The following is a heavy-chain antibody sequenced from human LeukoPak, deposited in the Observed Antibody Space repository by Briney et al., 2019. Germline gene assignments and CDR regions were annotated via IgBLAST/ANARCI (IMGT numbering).Heavy chain of an antibody. D-gene: IGHD1-26*01. Sequence: ASVKVSCKTSGYTFTGYYMHWVRQAPGQGLEWMGWINPNSGDTDYAQKFQGRVTMTRDTSIGTGYMELTSLRSDDTAVYYCASVRRGATPFDYWGQGTLVTVSS. CDR3: ASVRRGATPFDY. J-gene: IGHJ4*02. V-gene: IGHV1-2*02. CDR2: INPNSGDT. CDR1: GYTFTGYY.